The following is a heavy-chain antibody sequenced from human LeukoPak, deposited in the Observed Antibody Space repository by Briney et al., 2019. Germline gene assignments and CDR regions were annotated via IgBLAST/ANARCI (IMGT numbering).Heavy chain of an antibody. Sequence: GGSLRLSCAASGFTFSSYAMSWVRQAPGKGLEWVSATSGSGDGTFYADSVKGRFTISRDNSKNTLYLQMNSLRAEDTAVYYCAKGDFWSGYFDYWGQGTLVTVSS. CDR3: AKGDFWSGYFDY. CDR2: TSGSGDGT. D-gene: IGHD3-3*01. J-gene: IGHJ4*02. CDR1: GFTFSSYA. V-gene: IGHV3-23*01.